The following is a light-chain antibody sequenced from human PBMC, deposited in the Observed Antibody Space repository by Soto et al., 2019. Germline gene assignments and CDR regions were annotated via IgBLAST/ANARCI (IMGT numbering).Light chain of an antibody. Sequence: DIQMTQSPSSLSASVGDRVTITCRASQSISSYLNWYQQKPGKAPKLLIYAASSLQSGATSRFSGSGSGTDFTLTISSLQPEDFATYYCQQSYSTPITFGQGTRLAIK. V-gene: IGKV1-39*01. CDR1: QSISSY. CDR2: AAS. J-gene: IGKJ5*01. CDR3: QQSYSTPIT.